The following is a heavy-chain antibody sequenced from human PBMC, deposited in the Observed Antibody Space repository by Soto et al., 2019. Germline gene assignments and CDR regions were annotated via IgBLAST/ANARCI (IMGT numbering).Heavy chain of an antibody. Sequence: PSETLSLTCTVSGGSISSGDYYWGWFRQPPGKGLEWIEYIYYSGSTYYNPSLKSRVTISVDTSKNQFSLKVNSVTAADTAVYYFGSDSVGVVSGCSWVDPWGRGTVVTVSA. CDR3: GSDSVGVVSGCSWVDP. V-gene: IGHV4-30-4*01. D-gene: IGHD2-15*01. CDR2: IYYSGST. CDR1: GGSISSGDYY. J-gene: IGHJ5*02.